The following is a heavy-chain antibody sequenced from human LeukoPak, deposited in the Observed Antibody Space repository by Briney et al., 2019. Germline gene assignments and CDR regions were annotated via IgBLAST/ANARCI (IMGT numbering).Heavy chain of an antibody. CDR3: ARVGTGDFDY. J-gene: IGHJ4*02. CDR2: IYYSGNT. D-gene: IGHD1-14*01. V-gene: IGHV4-59*01. Sequence: SETLSLTRTVSGGSISTYYWSWIRQPPGKGLEWIGYIYYSGNTNYNPSLKSRVTISVDTSKNQFSLKLSSVTAADTAVYYCARVGTGDFDYWGQGTLVTVSS. CDR1: GGSISTYY.